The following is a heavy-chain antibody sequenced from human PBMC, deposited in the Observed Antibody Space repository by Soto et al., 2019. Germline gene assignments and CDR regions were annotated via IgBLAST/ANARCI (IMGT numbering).Heavy chain of an antibody. Sequence: PSETLSLTCTVSGGSISSSSYYWGWIRQPPGKGLEWIGSIYYSGSTYYNPSLKSRVTISVDTSKNQFSLKLSSVTAADTAVYYCAGHRPPGGPGYYYYYYYMDVWGKGTTVTVSS. V-gene: IGHV4-39*01. J-gene: IGHJ6*03. D-gene: IGHD1-26*01. CDR3: AGHRPPGGPGYYYYYYYMDV. CDR2: IYYSGST. CDR1: GGSISSSSYY.